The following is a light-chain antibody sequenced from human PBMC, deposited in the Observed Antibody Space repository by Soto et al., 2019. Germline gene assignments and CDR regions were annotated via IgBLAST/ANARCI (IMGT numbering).Light chain of an antibody. J-gene: IGKJ5*01. CDR2: GAS. V-gene: IGKV3-20*01. Sequence: EIVLTQSPGTLSLSPGEGATLSCRASQSVSSSYIAWYKQRPGQTPSVXSYGASTRAAGIPDRFSGSGSGTHFTLTISRLQPGDFAVYYCQHFGGTTFTVGQGTRLEIK. CDR3: QHFGGTTFT. CDR1: QSVSSSY.